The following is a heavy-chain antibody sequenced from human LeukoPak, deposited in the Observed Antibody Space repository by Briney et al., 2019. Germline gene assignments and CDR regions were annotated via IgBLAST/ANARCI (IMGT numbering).Heavy chain of an antibody. CDR2: INPNSGGT. Sequence: APVEVSCKASGYTFTGYYMHWVRQAPGQGLEWMGWINPNSGGTDYAQKFQGRVTMTRDTSIRTAYMEVSSLTSDDTAIYYCARDLLQQHLVHHWFDPWGQGTLVTVSS. D-gene: IGHD6-13*01. J-gene: IGHJ5*02. CDR3: ARDLLQQHLVHHWFDP. CDR1: GYTFTGYY. V-gene: IGHV1-2*02.